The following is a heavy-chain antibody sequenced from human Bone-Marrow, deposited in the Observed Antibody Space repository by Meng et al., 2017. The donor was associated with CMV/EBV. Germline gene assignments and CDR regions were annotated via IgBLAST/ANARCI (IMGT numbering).Heavy chain of an antibody. J-gene: IGHJ3*02. V-gene: IGHV3-30-3*01. CDR3: AKDISAMMQGAFDI. CDR1: GLTFSSYA. D-gene: IGHD3-22*01. Sequence: GESLKISCAASGLTFSSYAMYWVRQAPGKGPEWVAVISYDGSNINYADSVKGRFTISRDNSKNSLYLQMNSLRAEDTALYYCAKDISAMMQGAFDIWGQGTMVTVSS. CDR2: ISYDGSNI.